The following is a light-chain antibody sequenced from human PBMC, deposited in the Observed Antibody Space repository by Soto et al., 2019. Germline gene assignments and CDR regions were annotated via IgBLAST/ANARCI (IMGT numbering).Light chain of an antibody. V-gene: IGLV2-8*01. CDR3: CSYAGSHNVL. Sequence: QSALTQPPSASGSPGQSVTISCTGISSDVGGYNYVSWYQQHPGKAPKLMIYEVTKRPSGVPYRFSGSRSGDTASLTVSGLQAEAEADFYCCSYAGSHNVLFGGGTKLTVL. CDR1: SSDVGGYNY. J-gene: IGLJ2*01. CDR2: EVT.